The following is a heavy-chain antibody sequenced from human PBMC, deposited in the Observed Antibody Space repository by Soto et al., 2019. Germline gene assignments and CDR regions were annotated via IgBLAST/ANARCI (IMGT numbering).Heavy chain of an antibody. D-gene: IGHD1-26*01. V-gene: IGHV1-69*01. J-gene: IGHJ6*02. CDR2: IVPMYGTP. CDR3: ARAVGVGALYDGMDV. CDR1: GGTFRSYG. Sequence: QVQLEQSGAEVKTAGSSVRVSCQASGGTFRSYGISWVRQAPGQGLEWMGGIVPMYGTPNYAQRFLGRVTITADQTTRTADMELSSLRSEDTAVYYCARAVGVGALYDGMDVWGQGTTVTVSS.